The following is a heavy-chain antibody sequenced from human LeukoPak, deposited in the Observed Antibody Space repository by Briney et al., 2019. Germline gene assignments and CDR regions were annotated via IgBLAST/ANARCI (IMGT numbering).Heavy chain of an antibody. D-gene: IGHD6-19*01. V-gene: IGHV3-23*01. J-gene: IGHJ3*02. CDR2: NSGSGDST. Sequence: ETLSLTCAVYGGSFRGYYWSWVRQAPGKGLEWVSANSGSGDSTYYADSVKGRFTISRDNSRNTLYLQMNDLRAEDTAVYYCAKPCRSGLSPFDAFDIWGQGTMVTVSS. CDR1: GGSFRGYY. CDR3: AKPCRSGLSPFDAFDI.